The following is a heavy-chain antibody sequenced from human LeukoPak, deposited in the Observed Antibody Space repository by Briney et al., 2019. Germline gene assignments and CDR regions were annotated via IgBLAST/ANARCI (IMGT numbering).Heavy chain of an antibody. D-gene: IGHD6-6*01. CDR3: ARERSSQGYFDF. J-gene: IGHJ4*02. CDR1: GYSFSSYW. CDR2: IYPDDSDT. Sequence: PGESLKISCEGSGYSFSSYWIGWVRQMPGKGLEWMGIIYPDDSDTRYSPSFQGQVTISADKSISTAYLQWSSLKASDTAMYYCARERSSQGYFDFWGQGTLVTVSS. V-gene: IGHV5-51*01.